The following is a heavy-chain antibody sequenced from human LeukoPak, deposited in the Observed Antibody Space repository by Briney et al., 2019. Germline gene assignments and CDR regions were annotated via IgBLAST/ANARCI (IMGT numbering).Heavy chain of an antibody. CDR2: IYYSGST. CDR1: GGSISSGDYY. Sequence: SETLSLTCTVSGGSISSGDYYWSWIRQPPGKGLEWIGYIYYSGSTYYNPSLKSRVTISVDTSKNQFSLKLSSVTAADTAVYYCAGEGRVVPAARLWGQGTMVTVSS. J-gene: IGHJ3*01. V-gene: IGHV4-30-4*01. D-gene: IGHD2-2*01. CDR3: AGEGRVVPAARL.